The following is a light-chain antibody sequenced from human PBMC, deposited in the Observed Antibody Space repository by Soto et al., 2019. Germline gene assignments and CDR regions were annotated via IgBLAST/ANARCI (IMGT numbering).Light chain of an antibody. CDR2: GAS. CDR1: QSVSSSY. CDR3: QQYGSSPRGFT. Sequence: EIVLRQSPGTLSLSPGERATLSCRASQSVSSSYLAWYQQKPGQAPRLLIYGASSRATGIPDRFSGSGSGTDFTLTISRLEPEDFAVYYCQQYGSSPRGFTFGPGTKVDIK. V-gene: IGKV3-20*01. J-gene: IGKJ3*01.